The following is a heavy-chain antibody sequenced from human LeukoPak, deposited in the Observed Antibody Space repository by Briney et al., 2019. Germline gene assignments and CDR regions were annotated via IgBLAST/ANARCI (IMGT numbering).Heavy chain of an antibody. Sequence: APVKVSCQASGYTFTSYYMHWVRQAPGQGLEWMGIINPSGGSTSYAQKFQGRVTMTRATSTSTVYMELSSLRSEDTAVYYCARDIAAAGTRPEHYFDYWGQGTLVTVSS. CDR2: INPSGGST. CDR3: ARDIAAAGTRPEHYFDY. D-gene: IGHD6-13*01. CDR1: GYTFTSYY. J-gene: IGHJ4*02. V-gene: IGHV1-46*01.